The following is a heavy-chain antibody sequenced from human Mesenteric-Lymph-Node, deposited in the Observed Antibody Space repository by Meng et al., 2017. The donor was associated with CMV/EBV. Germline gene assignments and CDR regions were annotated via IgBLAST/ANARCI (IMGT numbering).Heavy chain of an antibody. CDR1: GFTFTNYA. CDR2: FSGSGGST. J-gene: IGHJ4*02. CDR3: AKDTRQLGGHDFDY. D-gene: IGHD6-13*01. V-gene: IGHV3-23*01. Sequence: GESLKISCAGSGFTFTNYAMTWVRQGPGEGLEWVSAFSGSGGSTFYADFAKGRFTFSRDNSKNTLSLQMNSLRAEDTAVYYCAKDTRQLGGHDFDYWGQGTLVTVSS.